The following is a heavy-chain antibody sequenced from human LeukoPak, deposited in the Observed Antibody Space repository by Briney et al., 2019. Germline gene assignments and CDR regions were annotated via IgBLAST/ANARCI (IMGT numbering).Heavy chain of an antibody. CDR3: ARELDYGDIWDFDY. J-gene: IGHJ4*02. CDR2: ISSSSSTI. D-gene: IGHD4-17*01. V-gene: IGHV3-48*02. CDR1: GFTFSSYE. Sequence: PGGSLRLSCAASGFTFSSYEMNWVRQAPGKGLEWVSYISSSSSTIYYADSLKGRFTISRDDAKNSLYLQMNSLREEDTAVYYCARELDYGDIWDFDYWGQGTLVTVSS.